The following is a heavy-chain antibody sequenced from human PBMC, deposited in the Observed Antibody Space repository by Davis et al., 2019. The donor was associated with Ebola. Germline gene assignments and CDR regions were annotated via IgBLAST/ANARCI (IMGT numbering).Heavy chain of an antibody. V-gene: IGHV3-30*18. Sequence: GSLRLSCAASGFTFSSYGMHWVRQAPGKGLEWVAVISYDGSNKYYADSVKGRFTISRDNSKNTLYLQMNSLRAEDTAVYYCAKAGHVVVVAATPVDYWGQGTLVTVSS. J-gene: IGHJ4*02. CDR2: ISYDGSNK. CDR1: GFTFSSYG. D-gene: IGHD2-15*01. CDR3: AKAGHVVVVAATPVDY.